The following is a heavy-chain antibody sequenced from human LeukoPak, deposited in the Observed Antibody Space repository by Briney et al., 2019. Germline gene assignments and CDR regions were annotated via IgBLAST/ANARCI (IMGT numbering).Heavy chain of an antibody. CDR2: ISSDGDTA. D-gene: IGHD3-10*01. V-gene: IGHV3-74*01. J-gene: IGHJ4*02. Sequence: GGSLRLSCVASGFTFSDYWIHWVRQAPGKGLVWVSRISSDGDTANYADSVKGRFTISRDNAKNTLYLQMNSLRVEDTAVYYCARDRGPRTGFMVREAYDYWGQGTLVTVSS. CDR3: ARDRGPRTGFMVREAYDY. CDR1: GFTFSDYW.